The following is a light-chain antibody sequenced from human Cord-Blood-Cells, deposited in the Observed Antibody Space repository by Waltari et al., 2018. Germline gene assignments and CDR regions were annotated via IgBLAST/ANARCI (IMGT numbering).Light chain of an antibody. V-gene: IGLV2-14*01. CDR1: SSHVGGSNY. CDR3: SSYTSSSTLEV. CDR2: DVS. J-gene: IGLJ3*02. Sequence: QSALTQPASVSGSPGQSITISCTGTSSHVGGSNYVPWYQQHPGKAPKLMIYDVSNRPSGVSNRFSGSKSGNTASLTISGLQAEDEADYYCSSYTSSSTLEVFGGGTKLTVL.